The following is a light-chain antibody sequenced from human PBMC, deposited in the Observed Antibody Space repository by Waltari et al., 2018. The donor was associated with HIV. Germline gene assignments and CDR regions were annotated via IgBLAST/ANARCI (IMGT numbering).Light chain of an antibody. Sequence: QSVLTQPPSVSGAPGQRVPISCTGRDSNIGAGADVHWYQQLPGTAPKLLIYGNSNRPSGVPDRFSGSRSGTSASLAITGLQAEDEADYYCQSYDVTLSGPLVFGGGTKLTVL. V-gene: IGLV1-40*01. J-gene: IGLJ2*01. CDR3: QSYDVTLSGPLV. CDR1: DSNIGAGAD. CDR2: GNS.